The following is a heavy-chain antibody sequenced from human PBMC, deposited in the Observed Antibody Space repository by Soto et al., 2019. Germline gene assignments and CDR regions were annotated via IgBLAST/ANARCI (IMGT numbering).Heavy chain of an antibody. CDR1: GFTFSDYY. Sequence: GGSLRLSCAASGFTFSDYYMSWIRQAPGKGLEWVSYISSSSSYTNYADSVKGRFTISRDNAKNSLYLQMNSLRAEDTAVYYCARSYYYDSSEFDYWGQGTLVTVSS. J-gene: IGHJ4*02. CDR2: ISSSSSYT. CDR3: ARSYYYDSSEFDY. V-gene: IGHV3-11*06. D-gene: IGHD3-22*01.